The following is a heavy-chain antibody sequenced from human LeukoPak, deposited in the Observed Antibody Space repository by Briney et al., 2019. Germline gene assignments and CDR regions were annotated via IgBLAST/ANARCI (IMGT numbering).Heavy chain of an antibody. Sequence: SETLSLTCTVSGGSISSYYWSWIRQPPGKGLEWIAYISDIGSIKYNPSLKSRVTISLDTSKNQFSLKLSSVTAADTAVYYCAGHHPRNTVDFWGQGTLVTVSS. CDR2: ISDIGSI. V-gene: IGHV4-59*08. D-gene: IGHD2/OR15-2a*01. J-gene: IGHJ4*02. CDR1: GGSISSYY. CDR3: AGHHPRNTVDF.